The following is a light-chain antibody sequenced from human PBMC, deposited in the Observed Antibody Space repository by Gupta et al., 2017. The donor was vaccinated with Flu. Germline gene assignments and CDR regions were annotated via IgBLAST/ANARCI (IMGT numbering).Light chain of an antibody. CDR3: QQRYITPLT. Sequence: PSSLSASVGDRVTITCRASQRVSTYLNWYQQKPGKAPKLLIYAVSRLQSGVPSRFSGSGSGTDFTLTISSLQPEDFATYYCQQRYITPLTFGGGTKVEIK. CDR2: AVS. CDR1: QRVSTY. V-gene: IGKV1-39*01. J-gene: IGKJ4*01.